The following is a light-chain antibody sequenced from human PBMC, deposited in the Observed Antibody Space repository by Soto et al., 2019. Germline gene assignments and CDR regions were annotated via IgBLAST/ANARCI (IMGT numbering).Light chain of an antibody. CDR2: GAS. CDR3: QQYGNSPWT. Sequence: EIVLTQSPGTLSLSPGERATLSCRASQSVSSSYLAWYQQKPGQAPRLLIYGASDRATGIPGRFSGSGSGTDFTLTISRLEPEDFAVYYCQQYGNSPWTFGQGTKVEIK. CDR1: QSVSSSY. V-gene: IGKV3-20*01. J-gene: IGKJ1*01.